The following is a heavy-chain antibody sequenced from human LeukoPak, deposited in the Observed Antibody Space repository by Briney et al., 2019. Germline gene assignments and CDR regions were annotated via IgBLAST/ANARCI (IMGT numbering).Heavy chain of an antibody. CDR2: IIPIFGTA. V-gene: IGHV1-69*01. D-gene: IGHD3-22*01. CDR3: ALDYYDSSGYYGYYFDH. Sequence: GSSVNVSCKASGGTFRSYAISWVRQAPGQGHKWMGGIIPIFGTANYAQNFQGRVTITADESTSTAYMDLSSLRSENTAVYYCALDYYDSSGYYGYYFDHWGKETLVTVSS. CDR1: GGTFRSYA. J-gene: IGHJ4*02.